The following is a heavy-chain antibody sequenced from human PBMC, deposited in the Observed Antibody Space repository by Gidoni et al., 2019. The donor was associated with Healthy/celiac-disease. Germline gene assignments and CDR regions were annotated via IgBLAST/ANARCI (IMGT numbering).Heavy chain of an antibody. J-gene: IGHJ4*02. CDR2: IYYSGST. CDR1: GGSISSYY. CDR3: ARAAGYSYGTYYFDY. Sequence: QVQLQESGPGLVKPSETLSLTCTVSGGSISSYYWSWIRQPPGKGLEWIGYIYYSGSTNYNPSLKSRVTISVDTSKNQFSLKLSSVTAADTAVYYCARAAGYSYGTYYFDYWGQGTLVTVSS. D-gene: IGHD5-18*01. V-gene: IGHV4-59*01.